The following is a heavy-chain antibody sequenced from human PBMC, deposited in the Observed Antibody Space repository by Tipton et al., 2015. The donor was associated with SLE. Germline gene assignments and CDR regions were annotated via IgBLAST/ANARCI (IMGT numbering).Heavy chain of an antibody. CDR2: IRSKAYGGTT. CDR3: TRDRPFTMMLVVKDY. CDR1: GFTFGDYA. V-gene: IGHV3-49*04. D-gene: IGHD3-22*01. J-gene: IGHJ4*02. Sequence: LSLTCTASGFTFGDYAMSWARQAPGKGLEWVGFIRSKAYGGTTEYAASVKGRFTISRDDSKSIAYLQMNSLKTEDTAVYYCTRDRPFTMMLVVKDYWGQGTLVTVSS.